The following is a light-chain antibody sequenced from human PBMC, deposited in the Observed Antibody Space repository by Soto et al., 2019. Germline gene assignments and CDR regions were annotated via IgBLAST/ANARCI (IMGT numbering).Light chain of an antibody. CDR3: QQYDVTPPNT. J-gene: IGKJ4*01. CDR2: GAS. CDR1: QTVSSTY. Sequence: EIVLTQSPRTLSLSPGERATLSCRASQTVSSTYLAWFQQKPGQAPRLLIYGASTRATGIPDRFSGSGSGTDFTLTISGLEPEDFAFYYCQQYDVTPPNTFGGGTKVDIK. V-gene: IGKV3-20*01.